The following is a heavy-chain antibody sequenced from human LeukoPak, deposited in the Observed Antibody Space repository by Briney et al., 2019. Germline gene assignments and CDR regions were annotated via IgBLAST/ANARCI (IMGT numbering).Heavy chain of an antibody. D-gene: IGHD5/OR15-5a*01. J-gene: IGHJ4*02. CDR2: MNLNSGGT. Sequence: ASVKVSCKASGYTVSGYYMHWVRQAPGQGLEWMGWMNLNSGGTNYAQKFQGRVTMTSDTSISTAYTALSTLRSDATAVYYYAREVVSTSSFDYWGQGTPVTVSS. CDR1: GYTVSGYY. V-gene: IGHV1-2*02. CDR3: AREVVSTSSFDY.